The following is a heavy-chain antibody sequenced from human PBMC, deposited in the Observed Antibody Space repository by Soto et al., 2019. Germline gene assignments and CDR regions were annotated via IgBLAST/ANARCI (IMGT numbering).Heavy chain of an antibody. J-gene: IGHJ4*02. CDR3: ARVEGYSGSARFDY. V-gene: IGHV1-18*01. D-gene: IGHD3-10*01. CDR2: ISAYNGDT. CDR1: GYTFTSYA. Sequence: QVQLVQSGAEVKKPGASVKVSCRASGYTFTSYAISWVRQAPGQGLEWMGWISAYNGDTNYAQKLQGRVTMTRDTSTSTAHMELRSLRSDDTAVYYCARVEGYSGSARFDYWGQGILVTVSS.